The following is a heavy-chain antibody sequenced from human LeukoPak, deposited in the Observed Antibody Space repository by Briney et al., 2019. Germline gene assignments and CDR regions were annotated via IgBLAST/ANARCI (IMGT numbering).Heavy chain of an antibody. CDR1: GFTFSRNW. J-gene: IGHJ6*02. CDR2: IYYSGST. Sequence: GSLRLSCAASGFTFSRNWMTWVRQAPGKGLEWIGYIYYSGSTYYNPSLKSRVTISVDTSKNQFSLKLSSVTAADTAVYYCAGTDYYGSGSYPDSYYYYGMDVWGQGTTVTVSS. V-gene: IGHV4-59*08. D-gene: IGHD3-10*01. CDR3: AGTDYYGSGSYPDSYYYYGMDV.